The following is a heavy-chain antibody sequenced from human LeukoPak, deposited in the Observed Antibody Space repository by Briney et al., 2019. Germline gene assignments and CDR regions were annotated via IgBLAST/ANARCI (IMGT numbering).Heavy chain of an antibody. J-gene: IGHJ4*02. V-gene: IGHV3-7*03. CDR1: GFVFREND. CDR2: IKEDGSGK. Sequence: GGSLRLSCAASGFVFRENDMNWVRQAPGKGLEWVANIKEDGSGKNYVDSMKGRFIISRDNAKNSLYLQLSSLRAEDTAVYYCAREVLATASAFDYWGQGTLVTVSS. D-gene: IGHD4-11*01. CDR3: AREVLATASAFDY.